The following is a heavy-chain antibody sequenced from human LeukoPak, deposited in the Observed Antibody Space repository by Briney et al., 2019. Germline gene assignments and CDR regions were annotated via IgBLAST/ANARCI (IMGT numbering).Heavy chain of an antibody. Sequence: SETLSLTCTVSGGSISSYYWSWIRQPPGKGLEWIGYIYYSGSTNYNPSLKSRVTISVDTSKNQFSLKLSSVTAADTAVYYCARDGGRTSSDAVEIWAQGTMVIVSS. V-gene: IGHV4-59*01. CDR3: ARDGGRTSSDAVEI. CDR1: GGSISSYY. CDR2: IYYSGST. D-gene: IGHD2-2*01. J-gene: IGHJ3*02.